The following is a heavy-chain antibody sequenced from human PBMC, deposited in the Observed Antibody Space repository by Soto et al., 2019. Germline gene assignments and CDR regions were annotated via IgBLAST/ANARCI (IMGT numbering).Heavy chain of an antibody. CDR2: IYYSGST. V-gene: IGHV4-39*01. D-gene: IGHD3-3*01. Sequence: QVQLQESGPGLVKPSETLSLTCTVSGDSISISSHYWAWIRQPPGKGLEWIANIYYSGSTYYNPYLPCRLTISPDTSKTQFSLSLSSVTAADAAVYYCASITILGVLTYYMDVWGKGTTVTVSS. CDR3: ASITILGVLTYYMDV. J-gene: IGHJ6*03. CDR1: GDSISISSHY.